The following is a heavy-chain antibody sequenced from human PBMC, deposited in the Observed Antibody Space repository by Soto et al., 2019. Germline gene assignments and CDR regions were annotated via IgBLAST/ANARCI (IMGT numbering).Heavy chain of an antibody. CDR1: GGSISSGRFC. V-gene: IGHV4-31*03. CDR2: ISDSGSS. Sequence: SETLSLTCTVSGGSISSGRFCWSWIRQHPGKGLEWIGHISDSGSSYYNPSLESRVTISVDTSENQFSLKLSAVTAADTAVYFCARTTFYDIFTAYYSLFDYWGQGTKVTVSS. J-gene: IGHJ4*02. D-gene: IGHD3-9*01. CDR3: ARTTFYDIFTAYYSLFDY.